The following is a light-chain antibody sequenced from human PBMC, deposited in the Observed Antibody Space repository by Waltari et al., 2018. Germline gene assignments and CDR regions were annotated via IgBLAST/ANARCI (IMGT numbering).Light chain of an antibody. J-gene: IGKJ5*01. CDR3: QQSYSTLPIT. Sequence: DIQMTQPPSSLSASVGDRITINCRASQSISSYLNCYQQKPRKAPKLLIYAASSLQSGVPSRFSGSGSGTDFTLTISSLQPEDFATYYCQQSYSTLPITFGQGTRLEIK. V-gene: IGKV1-39*01. CDR2: AAS. CDR1: QSISSY.